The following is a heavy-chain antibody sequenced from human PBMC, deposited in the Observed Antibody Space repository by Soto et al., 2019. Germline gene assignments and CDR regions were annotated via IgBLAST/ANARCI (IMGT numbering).Heavy chain of an antibody. CDR1: SGSITSGGYY. CDR3: ARIKWELPNFDY. Sequence: SETLSLTCTVSSGSITSGGYYWIWIRQLPGKGLEYVGYIYHSGSTYYNPSLKSRLTISVDTSKNQFSLKLSSVTAADTAVYYCARIKWELPNFDYWGQGTLVTVSS. J-gene: IGHJ4*02. CDR2: IYHSGST. V-gene: IGHV4-30-4*08. D-gene: IGHD1-26*01.